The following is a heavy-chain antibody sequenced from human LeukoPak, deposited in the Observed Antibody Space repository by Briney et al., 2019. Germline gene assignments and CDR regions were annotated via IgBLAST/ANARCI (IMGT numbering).Heavy chain of an antibody. V-gene: IGHV1-69*05. CDR2: IIPIFGTG. CDR1: GGTFSDYA. D-gene: IGHD5-24*01. Sequence: GSSVTVSCKASGGTFSDYAFSWVRQAPGQGLEWMGGIIPIFGTGEYAQKFQGRVSLTTDESTSTVYMEMSSLRSEDTAVYHCARTRDGYKYGFDHWGQGTLVTVSS. J-gene: IGHJ4*02. CDR3: ARTRDGYKYGFDH.